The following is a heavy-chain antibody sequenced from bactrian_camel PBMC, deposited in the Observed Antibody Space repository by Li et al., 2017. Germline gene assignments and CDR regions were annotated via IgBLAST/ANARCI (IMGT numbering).Heavy chain of an antibody. J-gene: IGHJ6*01. Sequence: VQLVESGGGLAQPGGSLRLSCAASGFTFSSYDMSWVRQTPGKGLEWVSRIIHDGDTTSYADSVKGRFTISRDNAKNTVYLQMNSLKPEDTAVYYCVTGRTWVAYARADFTYWGQGTQVTVS. CDR1: GFTFSSYD. D-gene: IGHD6*01. CDR3: VTGRTWVAYARADFTY. V-gene: IGHV3S40*01. CDR2: IIHDGDTT.